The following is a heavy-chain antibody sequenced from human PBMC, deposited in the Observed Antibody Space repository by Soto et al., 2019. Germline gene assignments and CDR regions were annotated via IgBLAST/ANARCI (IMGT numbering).Heavy chain of an antibody. CDR2: ISSSSSTI. CDR3: ARTGVRAAKRDYYYYGMDV. D-gene: IGHD2-2*01. CDR1: GFTFSSYS. V-gene: IGHV3-48*02. Sequence: GGSLRLSCAASGFTFSSYSMNWVRQAPGKGLEWVSYISSSSSTIYYADSVKGRFTISRDNAKNSLYLQMNSLRDEDTAVYYCARTGVRAAKRDYYYYGMDVWGQGTTVTVSS. J-gene: IGHJ6*02.